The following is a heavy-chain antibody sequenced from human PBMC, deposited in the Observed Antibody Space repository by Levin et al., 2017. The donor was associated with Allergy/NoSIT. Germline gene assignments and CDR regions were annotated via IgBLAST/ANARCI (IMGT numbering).Heavy chain of an antibody. Sequence: SETLSLTCTVSGGSISSGDYYWSWIRQPPGTGLEWIGYIYYSGSTYYNPSLKSRVTISVDTSKNQFSLKLSSVTAADTAVYYCARGLIVLMVYARSNNWFDPWGQGTLVTVSS. CDR3: ARGLIVLMVYARSNNWFDP. J-gene: IGHJ5*02. D-gene: IGHD2-8*01. CDR1: GGSISSGDYY. CDR2: IYYSGST. V-gene: IGHV4-30-4*01.